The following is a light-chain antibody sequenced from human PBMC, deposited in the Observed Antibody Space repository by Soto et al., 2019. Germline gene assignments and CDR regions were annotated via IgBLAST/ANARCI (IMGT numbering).Light chain of an antibody. J-gene: IGKJ5*01. CDR1: ENINNY. Sequence: VWTKYTDTVTVSPGERVTLSWRASENINNYLAWYQQRPGQAPRLLIYEASSRATGVPARFIGSGSGTDFTLTISSLEPEDFAIYYCQKRGNWPHFGQGTRLEIK. V-gene: IGKV3-11*01. CDR3: QKRGNWPH. CDR2: EAS.